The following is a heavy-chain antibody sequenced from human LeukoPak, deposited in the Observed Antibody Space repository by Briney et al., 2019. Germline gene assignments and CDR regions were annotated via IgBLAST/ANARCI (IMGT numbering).Heavy chain of an antibody. J-gene: IGHJ4*02. V-gene: IGHV3-30*04. Sequence: GGSLRLSCAASGFTFSSYAMHWLRQAPGKGLEWVAVISYDERNKIYADSVKGRFTISRDNSKDTLYLQMNSLRVDDTAVYYCARAPLWGSVGASYFDYWGQGTLVTVSS. CDR1: GFTFSSYA. CDR3: ARAPLWGSVGASYFDY. CDR2: ISYDERNK. D-gene: IGHD1-26*01.